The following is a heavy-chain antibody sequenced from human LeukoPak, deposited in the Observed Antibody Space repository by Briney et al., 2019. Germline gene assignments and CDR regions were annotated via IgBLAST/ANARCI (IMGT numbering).Heavy chain of an antibody. D-gene: IGHD1-26*01. Sequence: GGSLRLSCAASGFPFSGYGMHWVRQAPGKGLEWVSAISGSGGDTYYADSVKGRFTISRDNSKNTLYLQMNSLRAEDTAVYYCAKKGATTGDFDYWGQGTLVTVSS. CDR3: AKKGATTGDFDY. CDR1: GFPFSGYG. CDR2: ISGSGGDT. J-gene: IGHJ4*02. V-gene: IGHV3-23*01.